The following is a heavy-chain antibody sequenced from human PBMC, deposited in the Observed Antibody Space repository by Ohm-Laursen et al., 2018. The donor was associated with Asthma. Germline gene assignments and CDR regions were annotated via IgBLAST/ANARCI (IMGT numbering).Heavy chain of an antibody. J-gene: IGHJ4*02. CDR1: GFTFSTYA. V-gene: IGHV3-23*01. D-gene: IGHD1-1*01. CDR2: LSGSSDFT. Sequence: SPRLSCSASGFTFSTYAMGWVRQAPGKGLECVSALSGSSDFTYYADSVKGRFTISRDNSKNTLYLHMATLTAEDTAVYYCAKGVSSTGDHSRVYDSWGQGTLVAVSS. CDR3: AKGVSSTGDHSRVYDS.